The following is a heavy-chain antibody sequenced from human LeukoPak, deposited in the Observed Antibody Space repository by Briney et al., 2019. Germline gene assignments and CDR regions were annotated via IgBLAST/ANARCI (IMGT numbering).Heavy chain of an antibody. CDR2: IYPGDSDT. Sequence: GESLKISCKGSGYSFTSYWIGWVRQMPGKGLEWMGIIYPGDSDTRYSPSFQGQVTISADKSISTAYLQWSSLKASDTAMYYCARRKTGYSGYDFGSRTTGLCSGGSCYSDYYYYMDVWGKGTTVTVSS. CDR3: ARRKTGYSGYDFGSRTTGLCSGGSCYSDYYYYMDV. V-gene: IGHV5-51*01. D-gene: IGHD2-15*01. J-gene: IGHJ6*03. CDR1: GYSFTSYW.